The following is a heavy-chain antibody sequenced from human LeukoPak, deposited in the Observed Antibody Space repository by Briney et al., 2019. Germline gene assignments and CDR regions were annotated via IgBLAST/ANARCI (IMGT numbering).Heavy chain of an antibody. Sequence: SETLSLTCTVSGGSISSYYWSWIRQPPGKGLAGIGYIYYSGSTNYNPSLKSRVTISVDTSKNQFSLKLSSVTAADTAVYYCARDSRYFDSFDYWGQGTLVTVSS. J-gene: IGHJ4*02. D-gene: IGHD3-9*01. V-gene: IGHV4-59*01. CDR3: ARDSRYFDSFDY. CDR1: GGSISSYY. CDR2: IYYSGST.